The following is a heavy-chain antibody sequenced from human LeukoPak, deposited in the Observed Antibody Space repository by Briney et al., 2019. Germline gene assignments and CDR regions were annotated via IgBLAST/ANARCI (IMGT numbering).Heavy chain of an antibody. CDR2: IIPIFGTA. Sequence: SVKVSCKASGGTFSSYAISWVRQAPGQGLEWMGGIIPIFGTANYAQKFQGRVTITADESTSTAYMELSSLRSEDTAVYYCARDRGGDLLSYYGMGVWGKGTTVTVSS. V-gene: IGHV1-69*01. CDR3: ARDRGGDLLSYYGMGV. CDR1: GGTFSSYA. D-gene: IGHD1-26*01. J-gene: IGHJ6*04.